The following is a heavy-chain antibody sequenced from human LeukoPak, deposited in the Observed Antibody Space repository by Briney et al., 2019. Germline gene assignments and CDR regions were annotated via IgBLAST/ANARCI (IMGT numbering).Heavy chain of an antibody. J-gene: IGHJ4*02. V-gene: IGHV3-43*01. CDR2: ISLYGGST. CDR3: AKEKYGYKYFDY. Sequence: SGGSLRLSCAASGFTFDDYTMHWVRQAPGKGLEGVSLISLYGGSTYYADSVKVRFTISRDNSKNSLYLQMNSLRTEDTALYYCAKEKYGYKYFDYWGQGTLVTVSS. D-gene: IGHD5-24*01. CDR1: GFTFDDYT.